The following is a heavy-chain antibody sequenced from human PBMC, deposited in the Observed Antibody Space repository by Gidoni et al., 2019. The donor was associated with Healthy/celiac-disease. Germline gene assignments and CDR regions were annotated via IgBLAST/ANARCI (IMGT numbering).Heavy chain of an antibody. CDR1: GGSFSGYY. V-gene: IGHV4-34*01. J-gene: IGHJ5*02. D-gene: IGHD6-6*01. CDR3: ARARIAARLRWFDP. Sequence: QVQLQQWGAGLLKPSETLSLTCAVYGGSFSGYYWSWIRQPPGKGLEWIGEINHRGSTNYNPSLKSRVTISVDTSKNQFSLKLSSVTAADTAVYYCARARIAARLRWFDPWGQGTLVTVSS. CDR2: INHRGST.